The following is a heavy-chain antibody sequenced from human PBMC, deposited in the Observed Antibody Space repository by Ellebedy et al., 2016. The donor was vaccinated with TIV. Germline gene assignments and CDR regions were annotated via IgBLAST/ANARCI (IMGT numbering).Heavy chain of an antibody. CDR3: AKGCGGSCYWEAY. J-gene: IGHJ4*02. CDR2: ISGGGGNT. D-gene: IGHD2-15*01. V-gene: IGHV3-23*01. Sequence: PGGSLRLSCAASGFTLSTYVITWVRQAPGKGLEWVSSISGGGGNTYYADSVKGRFTISRDNSKNTLYLQINSLRAEDTAVYYCAKGCGGSCYWEAYWGQGTLVTVSS. CDR1: GFTLSTYV.